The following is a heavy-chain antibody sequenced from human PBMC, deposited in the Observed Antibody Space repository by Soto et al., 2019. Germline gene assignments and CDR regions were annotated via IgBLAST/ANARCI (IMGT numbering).Heavy chain of an antibody. CDR2: LNPGNGNT. Sequence: QVQLVQSGAEVKEPGASVKVSCRASGYTFTNYAIHWVRQAPGQRLEWMGWLNPGNGNTKYPQKFQGRVTITRDPPASTAYLFLSSLRSEDTAVYYCARDQGIPYCGGDCYSDWYFDLWGRGTLVTVSS. J-gene: IGHJ2*01. D-gene: IGHD2-21*01. CDR3: ARDQGIPYCGGDCYSDWYFDL. V-gene: IGHV1-3*01. CDR1: GYTFTNYA.